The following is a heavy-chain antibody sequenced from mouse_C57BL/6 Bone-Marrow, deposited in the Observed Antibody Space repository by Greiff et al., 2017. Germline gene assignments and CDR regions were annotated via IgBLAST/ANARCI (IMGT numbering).Heavy chain of an antibody. CDR1: GYTFTSYG. J-gene: IGHJ2*01. Sequence: QVQLQQSGAELARPGASVKLSCKASGYTFTSYGISWVKQRPGQGLEWIGEIYPRSGNTYYNEKFKGKATLTADKSSSTAYMELRSLTSEDSAVYFCARSRDGSNYFDYWGQGTTLTVSS. CDR2: IYPRSGNT. V-gene: IGHV1-81*01. D-gene: IGHD3-3*01. CDR3: ARSRDGSNYFDY.